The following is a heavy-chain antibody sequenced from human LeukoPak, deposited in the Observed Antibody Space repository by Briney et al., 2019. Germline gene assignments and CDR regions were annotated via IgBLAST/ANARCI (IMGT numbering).Heavy chain of an antibody. CDR1: GFTFSSYG. CDR3: ARDAPAFGFYSSSLGY. D-gene: IGHD6-6*01. J-gene: IGHJ4*02. Sequence: GRSLRLSCAASGFTFSSYGMNWVRQAPGKGLEWGGAIWYDGINKYYADSVKGGFTISRDTSKNTLYLQMNSLRAEDTAVYYCARDAPAFGFYSSSLGYWGQGTLVTVSS. CDR2: IWYDGINK. V-gene: IGHV3-33*01.